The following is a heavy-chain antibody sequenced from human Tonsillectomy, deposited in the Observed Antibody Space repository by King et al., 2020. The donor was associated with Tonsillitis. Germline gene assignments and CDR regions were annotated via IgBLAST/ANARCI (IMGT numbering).Heavy chain of an antibody. Sequence: QLVQSGGGVVQPGRSLRLSCAASGFTFSSYGMHWVRQAPGKGLEWVAVIWYDGSNKYYADSVKGRFTISRDNSKNTRYLQMNSLRAEDTAVYYCARNGQTGAAYFDYWGQGTLVTVSS. D-gene: IGHD1-14*01. CDR2: IWYDGSNK. CDR3: ARNGQTGAAYFDY. CDR1: GFTFSSYG. V-gene: IGHV3-33*01. J-gene: IGHJ4*02.